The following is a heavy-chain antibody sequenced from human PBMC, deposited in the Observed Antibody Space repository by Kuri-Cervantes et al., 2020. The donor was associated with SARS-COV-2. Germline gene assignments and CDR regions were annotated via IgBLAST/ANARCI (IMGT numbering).Heavy chain of an antibody. CDR1: GFTFSSFA. J-gene: IGHJ3*02. CDR3: AKDRYQLLPPDAFDI. V-gene: IGHV3-23*01. D-gene: IGHD2-2*01. CDR2: ISGSGGST. Sequence: GESLKISCAASGFTFSSFAMSWVRQAPGKGLEWVSAISGSGGSTYYADSVKGRFTISRDNSKNTLYLQMNSLSAEDTAVYDCAKDRYQLLPPDAFDIWGQGTMVTVSS.